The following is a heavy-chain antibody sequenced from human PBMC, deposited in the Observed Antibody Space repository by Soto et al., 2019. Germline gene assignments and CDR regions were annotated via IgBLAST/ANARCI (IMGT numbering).Heavy chain of an antibody. CDR2: IYYSGST. Sequence: PSETLSLTSTVSGGSISSYYGSWIRQPPGKGLEWIGYIYYSGSTNYNPSLKSRVTISVDTSKNQFSLKLSSVTAADTAVYYCARMTSLYYYGMDVWGQGTTVTVSS. J-gene: IGHJ6*02. D-gene: IGHD4-17*01. CDR1: GGSISSYY. V-gene: IGHV4-59*01. CDR3: ARMTSLYYYGMDV.